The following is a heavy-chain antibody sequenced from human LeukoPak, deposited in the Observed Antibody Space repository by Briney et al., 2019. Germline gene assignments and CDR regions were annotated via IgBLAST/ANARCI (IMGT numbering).Heavy chain of an antibody. CDR2: INPNSGGT. CDR1: GYTFTGYY. Sequence: GASVKVSCKASGYTFTGYYMHWVRQAPGQGLEWMGWINPNSGGTNYAQKFQGRVTMTRDTSISTAYMELSRLRFDDTAVYYCASISQYYYDSSGYYSMVRNAFDIWGQGTMVTVSS. V-gene: IGHV1-2*02. D-gene: IGHD3-22*01. J-gene: IGHJ3*02. CDR3: ASISQYYYDSSGYYSMVRNAFDI.